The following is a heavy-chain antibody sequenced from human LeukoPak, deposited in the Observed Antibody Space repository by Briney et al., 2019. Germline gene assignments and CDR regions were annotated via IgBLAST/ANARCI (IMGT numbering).Heavy chain of an antibody. D-gene: IGHD3-22*01. V-gene: IGHV3-20*04. Sequence: PGGSLRLSCAASGFTLDGYGMSWVRQAPGKGLEWVSGINWNGGSTGYADSVKGRFTISRDNAKNSLYLQMNSLRAEDTALYYCARAKYYYDSSGYCDWGQGTLVTVSS. J-gene: IGHJ4*02. CDR1: GFTLDGYG. CDR2: INWNGGST. CDR3: ARAKYYYDSSGYCD.